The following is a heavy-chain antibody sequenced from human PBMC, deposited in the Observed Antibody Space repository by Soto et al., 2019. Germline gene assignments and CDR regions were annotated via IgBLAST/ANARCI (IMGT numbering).Heavy chain of an antibody. D-gene: IGHD2-15*01. J-gene: IGHJ4*02. CDR2: IYYSGST. V-gene: IGHV4-39*01. CDR1: GGSISSSSYY. CDR3: ARGYCSGGSCYRY. Sequence: SETLSLTCTVSGGSISSSSYYWGWIRQPPGKGLEWIGSIYYSGSTYYNPSLKSRVTISVDTSKNQFSLKLSSVTAADTAVYYCARGYCSGGSCYRYWGQGSQVTVS.